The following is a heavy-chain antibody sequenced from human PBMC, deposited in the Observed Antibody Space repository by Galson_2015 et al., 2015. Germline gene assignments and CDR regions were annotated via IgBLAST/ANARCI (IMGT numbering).Heavy chain of an antibody. CDR1: GFTFSTYW. Sequence: SLRLSCAASGFTFSTYWMHWVRQAPGKGLVWVSRINRDGRSTSYADSVKGRFTISRDNAKNTLYLQMNSLRAEDTAVYYCARDFSAINAFDMWGQGTVVAASS. D-gene: IGHD5/OR15-5a*01. CDR2: INRDGRST. V-gene: IGHV3-74*01. J-gene: IGHJ3*02. CDR3: ARDFSAINAFDM.